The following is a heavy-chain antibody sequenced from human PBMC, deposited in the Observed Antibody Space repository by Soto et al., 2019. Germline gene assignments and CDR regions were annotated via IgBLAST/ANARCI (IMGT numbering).Heavy chain of an antibody. CDR2: IYWDDDK. CDR3: AHSIQILICSGGSCYSHGHGYYFDY. Sequence: QITLKESGPTLVKPTQTLTLTCTFSGFSLSTSGVGVGWIRQPPGKALEWLALIYWDDDKRYSPSLKSRLTITKDTSKNQVVLTMTNMDHVDTATYYCAHSIQILICSGGSCYSHGHGYYFDYWGQGTLVTVSS. CDR1: GFSLSTSGVG. J-gene: IGHJ4*02. D-gene: IGHD2-15*01. V-gene: IGHV2-5*02.